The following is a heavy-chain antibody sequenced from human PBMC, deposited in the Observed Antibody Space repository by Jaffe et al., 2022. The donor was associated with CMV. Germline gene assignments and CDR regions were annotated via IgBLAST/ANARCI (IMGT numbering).Heavy chain of an antibody. V-gene: IGHV2-5*01. D-gene: IGHD2-15*01. Sequence: QITLKESGPTLVKPTQTLTLTCTFSGFSLSTSGVGVGWIRQPPGKALEWLALIYWNDDKRYSPSLKSRLTITKDTSKNQVVLTMTNMDPVDTATYYCARGYYGYCSGGSCYSVPDAFDIWGQGTMVTVSS. J-gene: IGHJ3*02. CDR3: ARGYYGYCSGGSCYSVPDAFDI. CDR2: IYWNDDK. CDR1: GFSLSTSGVG.